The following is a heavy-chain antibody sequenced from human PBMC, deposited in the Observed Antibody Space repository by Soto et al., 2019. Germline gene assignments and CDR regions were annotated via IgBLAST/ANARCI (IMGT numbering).Heavy chain of an antibody. CDR3: ASSEPLYSSGWYGSYGMDV. Sequence: SETLSLTCAVYGGSFSGYYWSWIRQPPGKGLEWIGEINHSGSTSYNPSLKSRVTISVDTSKNQFSLKLSSVTAADTAVYYCASSEPLYSSGWYGSYGMDVWGQGTTVTVSS. CDR1: GGSFSGYY. CDR2: INHSGST. V-gene: IGHV4-34*01. J-gene: IGHJ6*02. D-gene: IGHD6-19*01.